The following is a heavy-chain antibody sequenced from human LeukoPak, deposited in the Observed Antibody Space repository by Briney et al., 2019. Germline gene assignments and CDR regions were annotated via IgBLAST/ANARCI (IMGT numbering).Heavy chain of an antibody. D-gene: IGHD6-19*01. V-gene: IGHV4-31*03. Sequence: PSETLSLTCTVSGGPISSGGYYWSWIRQHPGKGLEWIGYIYYSGSTYYNPSLKSRVTISVDTSKNQFSLKLSSVTAADTAVYYCARGSGRVKNWFDPWGQGTLVTVSS. J-gene: IGHJ5*02. CDR3: ARGSGRVKNWFDP. CDR1: GGPISSGGYY. CDR2: IYYSGST.